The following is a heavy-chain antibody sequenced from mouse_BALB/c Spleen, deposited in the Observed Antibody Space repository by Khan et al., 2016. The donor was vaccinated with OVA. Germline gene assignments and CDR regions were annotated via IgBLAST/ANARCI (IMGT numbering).Heavy chain of an antibody. D-gene: IGHD1-1*01. CDR2: ISYSGVT. CDR3: ARGNYYGYYFDY. Sequence: EVELVESGPGLVQPSQSLSLTCTVTGYSITSGYAWNWIRQFPGNKLEWMGYISYSGVTSYTPSLKSRLSITRDTSKNQFFLQLNSVTTEDTATDNCARGNYYGYYFDYWGQGTAHTGSS. V-gene: IGHV3-2*02. CDR1: GYSITSGYA. J-gene: IGHJ2*01.